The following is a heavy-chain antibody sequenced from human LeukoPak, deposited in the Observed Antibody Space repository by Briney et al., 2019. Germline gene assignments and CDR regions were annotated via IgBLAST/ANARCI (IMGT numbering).Heavy chain of an antibody. Sequence: GGSLRLSCVASGFTFSSYALSWVRQAPGTGLEWVSAISGSGGSTYYADSVKGRFTISRDNSKNTLYLQTNSLGAEDTAVYYCVRGDYVWGSYRYNDYWGQGTLVTVSS. J-gene: IGHJ4*02. D-gene: IGHD3-16*02. CDR2: ISGSGGST. V-gene: IGHV3-23*01. CDR1: GFTFSSYA. CDR3: VRGDYVWGSYRYNDY.